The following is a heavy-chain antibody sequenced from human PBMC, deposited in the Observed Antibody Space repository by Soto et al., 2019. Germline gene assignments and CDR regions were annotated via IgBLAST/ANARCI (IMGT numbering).Heavy chain of an antibody. D-gene: IGHD5-18*01. CDR1: GFPFSSYA. Sequence: QVQLVESGGGVVQPGRSLRLSCAASGFPFSSYAMHWVRQAPGKGLEWVAVISYDGSNKYYADSVKGRLTISRDNSKNTLYLQMNSLRAEDTAVYYCARDGPYSYGTFAYWGQGTLVTVSS. CDR2: ISYDGSNK. V-gene: IGHV3-30-3*01. CDR3: ARDGPYSYGTFAY. J-gene: IGHJ4*02.